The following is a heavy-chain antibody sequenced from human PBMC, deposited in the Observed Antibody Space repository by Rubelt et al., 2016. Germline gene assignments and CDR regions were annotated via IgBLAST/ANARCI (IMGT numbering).Heavy chain of an antibody. CDR3: ARSPRYDFEDNWFDP. J-gene: IGHJ5*02. Sequence: QVQLVQSGAEVKKPGASVKVSCKASGYTFTSYYMHWVRQAPGQGLEWMGIINPSGGSTSYPQKFQGRVTMTRDTSTSTVYMELSSLRPEDTAVYYCARSPRYDFEDNWFDPRGQGTLVTVSS. CDR1: GYTFTSYY. V-gene: IGHV1-46*01. CDR2: INPSGGST. D-gene: IGHD3-3*01.